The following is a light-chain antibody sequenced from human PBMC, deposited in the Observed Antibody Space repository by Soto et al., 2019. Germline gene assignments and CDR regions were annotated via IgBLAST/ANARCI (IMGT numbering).Light chain of an antibody. CDR2: AAS. Sequence: DIQMTQSPSSLSAFVGDRVTITCRASQIIASYLNWYQQKPGKAPKLLIYAASSLQSGVPSRFSGSGSGTDFTLTISSLQPEDFATYYCQQANSFPITFGQGTRLEIK. CDR1: QIIASY. J-gene: IGKJ5*01. CDR3: QQANSFPIT. V-gene: IGKV1-39*01.